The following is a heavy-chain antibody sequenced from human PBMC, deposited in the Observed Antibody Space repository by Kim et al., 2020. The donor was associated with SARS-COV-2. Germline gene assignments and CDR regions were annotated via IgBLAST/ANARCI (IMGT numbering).Heavy chain of an antibody. J-gene: IGHJ4*02. V-gene: IGHV3-23*01. D-gene: IGHD6-13*01. CDR1: GFTFSSYA. CDR2: ISGSGGCT. Sequence: GGSLRLSCAASGFTFSSYAMSWVRQAPGKGLEWVSAISGSGGCTYYVDSVKGRFTISRDNSKNTLYLQMNSLRAEDTAVYYCAKVLYSSSSPLPNYWGQGTLVTVSS. CDR3: AKVLYSSSSPLPNY.